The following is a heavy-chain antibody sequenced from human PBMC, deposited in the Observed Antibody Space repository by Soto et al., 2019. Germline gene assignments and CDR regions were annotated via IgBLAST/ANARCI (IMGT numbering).Heavy chain of an antibody. CDR3: AREAASDPSFYYHYMDV. V-gene: IGHV1-8*01. Sequence: QEQLVQSGAEVKKPGAPVKVSCKASGYTFSNYNINWVRQASGQGLEWMGWMNPDSGNTGYAEKFQGIATMTRNSSISTAYMELSGLRSEDTAVYYCAREAASDPSFYYHYMDVWGKGTTVTVSS. CDR1: GYTFSNYN. D-gene: IGHD3-10*01. CDR2: MNPDSGNT. J-gene: IGHJ6*03.